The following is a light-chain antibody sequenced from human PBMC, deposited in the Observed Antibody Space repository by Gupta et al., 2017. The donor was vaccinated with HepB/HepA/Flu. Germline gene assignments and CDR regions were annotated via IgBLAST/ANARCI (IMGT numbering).Light chain of an antibody. J-gene: IGKJ1*01. Sequence: EIVMTQPPALVSVSPGERATLCCRASQGVNSNLAWYQQKPGQAPRPLIYGASTRATGIPARCSGSGSGTEFTLTISSRQSEDFAVYYCQQYNNWPPWTFGQGTQVEIK. CDR3: QQYNNWPPWT. CDR1: QGVNSN. CDR2: GAS. V-gene: IGKV3-15*01.